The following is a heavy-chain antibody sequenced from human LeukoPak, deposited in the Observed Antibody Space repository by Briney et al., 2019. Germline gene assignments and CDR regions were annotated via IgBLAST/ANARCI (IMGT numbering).Heavy chain of an antibody. Sequence: ASVKVSCKASGYTFTGYYMHWVRQAPGQGLEWMGWINPNSGGTNYAQKFQGKVTMTRDTPISTAYMELSRLRSDDTAVYYCARVAPNYYGSGTGWFDPWGQGTLVTVSS. V-gene: IGHV1-2*02. D-gene: IGHD3-10*01. CDR1: GYTFTGYY. J-gene: IGHJ5*02. CDR2: INPNSGGT. CDR3: ARVAPNYYGSGTGWFDP.